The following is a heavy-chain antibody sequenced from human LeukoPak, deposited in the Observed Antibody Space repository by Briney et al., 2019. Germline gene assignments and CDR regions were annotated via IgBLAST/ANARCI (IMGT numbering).Heavy chain of an antibody. J-gene: IGHJ5*02. D-gene: IGHD3-22*01. V-gene: IGHV4-59*12. CDR1: GGSISSYY. CDR3: ARDHEEAIVVVPWGWFDP. Sequence: SETLSLTCTVSGGSISSYYWSWIRQPPGKGLEWIGYIYYSGSTNYNPSLKSRVTISVDTSKNQFSLKLSSVTAADTAVYYCARDHEEAIVVVPWGWFDPWGQGTLVTVSS. CDR2: IYYSGST.